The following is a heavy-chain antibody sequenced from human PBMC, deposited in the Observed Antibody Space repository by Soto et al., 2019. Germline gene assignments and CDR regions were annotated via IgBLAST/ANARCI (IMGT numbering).Heavy chain of an antibody. J-gene: IGHJ4*02. CDR1: GFAFGNSW. CDR3: ATAEVDY. Sequence: GALRLSCVASGFAFGNSWMHWVRQPPGKGPEWVSRMTSDGRTTQYADSVKGRFTGSRDNAKNTLYLQMNSLRAEDTAVYYCATAEVDYWGPGTLVTVSS. CDR2: MTSDGRTT. V-gene: IGHV3-74*01.